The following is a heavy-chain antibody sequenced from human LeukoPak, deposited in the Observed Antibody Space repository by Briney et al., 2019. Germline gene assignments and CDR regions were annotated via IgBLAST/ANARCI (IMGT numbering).Heavy chain of an antibody. Sequence: GGSLRLSCAASGFTFNSYSMHWVRQAPGKGLEWVSAISGSGGSTYYADSVKGRFTISRDNSKNTLYLQMNSLRAEDTAVYYCAKENGGSSGWEDAFDIWGQGTMVTVSS. D-gene: IGHD6-19*01. J-gene: IGHJ3*02. CDR1: GFTFNSYS. V-gene: IGHV3-23*01. CDR2: ISGSGGST. CDR3: AKENGGSSGWEDAFDI.